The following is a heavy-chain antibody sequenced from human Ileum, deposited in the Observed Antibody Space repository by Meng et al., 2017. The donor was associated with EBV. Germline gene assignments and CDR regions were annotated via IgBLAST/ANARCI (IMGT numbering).Heavy chain of an antibody. CDR1: NGSVSSYGYY. J-gene: IGHJ4*02. V-gene: IGHV4-61*08. Sequence: VELTGSGPGLVKPSETLSLTCSVSNGSVSSYGYYWTWIRQPPGKGLEWIGYMSYTGSTNYKSTLKSRVTISVDKSKNQFSLKLSSVTAADTAVYYCARERGGGDRGIQWGQGTLVTVSS. CDR3: ARERGGGDRGIQ. CDR2: MSYTGST. D-gene: IGHD2-21*02.